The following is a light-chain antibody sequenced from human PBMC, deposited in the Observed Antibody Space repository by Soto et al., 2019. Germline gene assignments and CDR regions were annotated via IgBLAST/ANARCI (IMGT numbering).Light chain of an antibody. CDR2: EVS. J-gene: IGLJ2*01. CDR3: SSYAGSNNLV. V-gene: IGLV2-8*01. Sequence: QSALTQPPSASGSPGQSVTISCTGTSSDVGGYNCVSWYQQHPGKAPKLMIYEVSKRPSGVPDRFSGSKSGNTASLTVSGLQAEDEADYYCSSYAGSNNLVFGGGTKLTV. CDR1: SSDVGGYNC.